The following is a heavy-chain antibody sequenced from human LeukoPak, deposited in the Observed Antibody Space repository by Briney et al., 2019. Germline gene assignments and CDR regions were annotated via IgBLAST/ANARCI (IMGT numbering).Heavy chain of an antibody. J-gene: IGHJ5*02. CDR3: ARDGLSYTNPNNWFDP. Sequence: ASVKVSCKASGYPFTSYYINWVRQAPGQGLEWMGWICVYNGDTNYAQNFQGRVTMTTDTSTDTAYMELRSLRYDDTAVYYCARDGLSYTNPNNWFDPWGQGTLVTVSS. CDR1: GYPFTSYY. V-gene: IGHV1-18*01. D-gene: IGHD2-2*02. CDR2: ICVYNGDT.